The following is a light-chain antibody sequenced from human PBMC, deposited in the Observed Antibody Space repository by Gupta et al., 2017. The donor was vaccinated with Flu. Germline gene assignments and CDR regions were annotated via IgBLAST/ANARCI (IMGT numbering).Light chain of an antibody. CDR2: DDS. CDR3: QVWGSSSAHRV. CDR1: NIGRKG. J-gene: IGLJ1*01. V-gene: IGLV3-21*02. Sequence: SYVLTQPPSVSVAPGQTATITCGGNNIGRKGVHWYQQRPGQAPVLVVYDDSNRPPGIPERFSGSNSGNTATLIISRVEAGDEADYYCQVWGSSSAHRVFGPATQVTVL.